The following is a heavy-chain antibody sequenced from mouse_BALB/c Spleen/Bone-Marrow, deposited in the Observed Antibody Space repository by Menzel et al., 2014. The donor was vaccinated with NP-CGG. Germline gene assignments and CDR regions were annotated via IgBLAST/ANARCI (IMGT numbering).Heavy chain of an antibody. Sequence: SEAELAKPGASVKMSCKASGYTFSSYWMHWVKQRPGQGLEWIGYISPTTGYTEYSQKFKDKATLTADKSSSTAYMQLSSLTSEDSAVYYCARYGNFLAMDYWGQGTSVTVSS. CDR1: GYTFSSYW. V-gene: IGHV1-7*01. CDR3: ARYGNFLAMDY. D-gene: IGHD1-1*01. J-gene: IGHJ4*01. CDR2: ISPTTGYT.